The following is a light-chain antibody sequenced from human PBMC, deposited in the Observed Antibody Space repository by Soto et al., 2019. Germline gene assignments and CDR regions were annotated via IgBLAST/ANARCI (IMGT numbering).Light chain of an antibody. J-gene: IGLJ1*01. CDR2: DVT. CDR1: SSDVGGYNY. CDR3: SSYTSSSTLYV. Sequence: QSALTQPTSVSGSPGQSITIPCTGTSSDVGGYNYVSWYQQYPGKAPKLVIFDVTNRPSGVSHRFSGAKSGNTASLTISGLQAEDEADYYCSSYTSSSTLYVFGTGTKLTVL. V-gene: IGLV2-14*03.